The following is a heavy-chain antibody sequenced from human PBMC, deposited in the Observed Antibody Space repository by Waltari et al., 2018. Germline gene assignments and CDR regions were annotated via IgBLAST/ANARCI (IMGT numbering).Heavy chain of an antibody. V-gene: IGHV3-7*01. Sequence: EVQLVESGGGSVQPGGSLRLSCAASGMPFGHAWVNWVRQAPGKGLEWVANIKQDGSEKNYVDSVEGRFSISRDNAQNSLYLQMNSLRAEDTAIYYCVTGLTTVTAKDYFDHWGQGALVTVSS. CDR1: GMPFGHAW. D-gene: IGHD4-17*01. CDR2: IKQDGSEK. J-gene: IGHJ4*02. CDR3: VTGLTTVTAKDYFDH.